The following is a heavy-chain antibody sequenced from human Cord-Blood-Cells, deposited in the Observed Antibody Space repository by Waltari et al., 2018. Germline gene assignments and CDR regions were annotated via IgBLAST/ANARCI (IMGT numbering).Heavy chain of an antibody. Sequence: QVQLVQSGAEVKKPGSPVKVSCKASGGTLSRYAISWVRQAPGHGLEWVGGIVPIFGTANYTQKVQGRVTITADESTSTAYMEPSSMRAEDTAEYYWARRDLYDSSGYYYYYYGMGVWGQGTTVTVSS. CDR1: GGTLSRYA. V-gene: IGHV1-69*01. J-gene: IGHJ6*02. D-gene: IGHD3-22*01. CDR2: IVPIFGTA. CDR3: ARRDLYDSSGYYYYYYGMGV.